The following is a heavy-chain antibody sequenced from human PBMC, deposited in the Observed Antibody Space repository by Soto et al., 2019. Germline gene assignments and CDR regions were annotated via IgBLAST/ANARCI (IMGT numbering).Heavy chain of an antibody. J-gene: IGHJ4*02. CDR1: GYIFIDYW. CDR3: ARPPLPGYSIHFNS. Sequence: GESLKISCKASGYIFIDYWMGWVRQMPGKGLEWMGIVYPRDSDTRYSPSFQGQVTISADRSTGTAFLQWRSLKASDTALYYCARPPLPGYSIHFNSWGQGTLVTVYS. D-gene: IGHD2-15*01. V-gene: IGHV5-51*01. CDR2: VYPRDSDT.